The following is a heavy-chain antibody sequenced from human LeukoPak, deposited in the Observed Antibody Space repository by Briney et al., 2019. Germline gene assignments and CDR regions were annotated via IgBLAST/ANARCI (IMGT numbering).Heavy chain of an antibody. D-gene: IGHD3-22*01. CDR3: ARAKKYYYDSSGYLGTYYFDY. J-gene: IGHJ4*02. CDR2: IGTAGDT. V-gene: IGHV3-13*01. CDR1: GFSFSSYD. Sequence: GGSLRLSCAASGFSFSSYDMHWVRQPTGNRLEWVSAIGTAGDTNYPGSVKGRFTISRENGKNSLYLQMNSLRAGDTAVYYCARAKKYYYDSSGYLGTYYFDYWGEGTLVTVSS.